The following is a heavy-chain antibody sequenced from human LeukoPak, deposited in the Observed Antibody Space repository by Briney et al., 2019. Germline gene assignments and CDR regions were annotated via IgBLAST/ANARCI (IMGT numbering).Heavy chain of an antibody. CDR3: AKAPTSYGDYYLFDY. D-gene: IGHD4-17*01. CDR1: GFTFSSSA. CDR2: ISWNSGSI. J-gene: IGHJ4*02. V-gene: IGHV3-9*01. Sequence: GGSLRLSCAASGFTFSSSAMSWVRQAPGKGLEWVSGISWNSGSIGYADSVKGRFTISRDNAKNSLYLQMNSLRAEDTALYYCAKAPTSYGDYYLFDYWGQGTLVTVSS.